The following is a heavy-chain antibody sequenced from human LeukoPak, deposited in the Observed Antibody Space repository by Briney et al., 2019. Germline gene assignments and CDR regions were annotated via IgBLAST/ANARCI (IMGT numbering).Heavy chain of an antibody. CDR1: GFTFSSYG. D-gene: IGHD3-22*01. Sequence: GRSLRLSYAASGFTFSSYGMHWVRQAPGKGLEWVAVISYDGSNKYYADSVKGRFTISRDNSKNTLYLQMNSLRAEDTAVYYCAKDRPYYYDSSGYYPDYWGQGTLVTVSS. CDR3: AKDRPYYYDSSGYYPDY. CDR2: ISYDGSNK. V-gene: IGHV3-30*18. J-gene: IGHJ4*02.